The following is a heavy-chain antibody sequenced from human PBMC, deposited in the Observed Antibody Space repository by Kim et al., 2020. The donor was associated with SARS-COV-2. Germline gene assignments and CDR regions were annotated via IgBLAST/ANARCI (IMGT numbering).Heavy chain of an antibody. J-gene: IGHJ4*02. Sequence: SETLSLTCAVYGGSFSGYYWSWIRQPPGKGLEWIGEINHSGSTNYNPSLKSRVTISVDTSKNQFSLKLSSVTAADTAVYYCARRKGSSFDYWGQGTLVTVSS. CDR3: ARRKGSSFDY. CDR2: INHSGST. D-gene: IGHD6-6*01. V-gene: IGHV4-34*01. CDR1: GGSFSGYY.